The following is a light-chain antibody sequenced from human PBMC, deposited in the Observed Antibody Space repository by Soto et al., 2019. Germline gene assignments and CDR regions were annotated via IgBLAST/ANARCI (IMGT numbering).Light chain of an antibody. Sequence: EIVLTQSPATLSSSPGERATLSCRASQTVGVRLAWYQHKPGQPPRLIIYEASNRAAGIPARFSGSGFGTDFTLTIASLEPEDFGFYYCHQRQRWPRTFGQGTKVDIK. CDR3: HQRQRWPRT. CDR1: QTVGVR. J-gene: IGKJ1*01. CDR2: EAS. V-gene: IGKV3-11*01.